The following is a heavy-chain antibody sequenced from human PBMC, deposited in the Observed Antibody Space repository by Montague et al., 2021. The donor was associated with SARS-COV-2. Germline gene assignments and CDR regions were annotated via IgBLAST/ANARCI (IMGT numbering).Heavy chain of an antibody. J-gene: IGHJ3*02. V-gene: IGHV4-59*01. D-gene: IGHD6-19*01. CDR2: IYYSGST. CDR3: ARGSGWMGNAFDI. Sequence: SETLSLTCTVSGGSISSYYWSWIRQPSGKGLEWIGYIYYSGSTNYNPSLKSQVTISVDTSKNQFSLKLSSVTAADTAVYYCARGSGWMGNAFDIWGQGTMVTVSS. CDR1: GGSISSYY.